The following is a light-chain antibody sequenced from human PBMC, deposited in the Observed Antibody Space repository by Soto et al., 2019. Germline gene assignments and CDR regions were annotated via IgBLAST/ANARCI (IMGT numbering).Light chain of an antibody. CDR3: SSYGGSNNLL. Sequence: QSALTQPPSASGSPGQSVTISFTGTSRDIGGYDVVSWYQQHPGKAPKLLIYDVIKRPSGVPDRFSGSKSGNTASLTVSGLQNDDEADYYCSSYGGSNNLLFGGGTKVTVL. CDR2: DVI. V-gene: IGLV2-8*01. CDR1: SRDIGGYDV. J-gene: IGLJ2*01.